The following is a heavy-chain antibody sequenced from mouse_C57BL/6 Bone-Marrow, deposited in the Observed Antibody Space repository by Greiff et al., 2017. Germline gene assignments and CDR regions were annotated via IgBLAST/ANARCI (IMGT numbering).Heavy chain of an antibody. Sequence: EVKLMESGAELVRPGSSVMMSCKTSGYTFTSYGINWVKQRPGQGLEWIGYIYIGNGYTEYNEKFKGKATLTSDTSSSTAYMQLSSLTSEDSAIYFYASDNDGYSLDWDFDDWGTGTTVTVSS. CDR2: IYIGNGYT. J-gene: IGHJ1*03. CDR3: ASDNDGYSLDWDFDD. V-gene: IGHV1-58*01. D-gene: IGHD2-3*01. CDR1: GYTFTSYG.